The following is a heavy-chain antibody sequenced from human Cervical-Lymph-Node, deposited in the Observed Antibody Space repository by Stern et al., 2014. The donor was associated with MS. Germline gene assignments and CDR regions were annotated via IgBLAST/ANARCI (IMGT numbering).Heavy chain of an antibody. Sequence: VHLVESGGGVVQPGGSLRVSCVASGFTFSNYAFHWVRQAPGKGLEWVAVISYDGGKKDHADSVKGRFTISRDDSKNTLYLQMNSLRDEDTAVYYCASRDYADYGWFDPWGQGTLVTVSS. CDR2: ISYDGGKK. CDR1: GFTFSNYA. CDR3: ASRDYADYGWFDP. D-gene: IGHD4-17*01. V-gene: IGHV3-30-3*01. J-gene: IGHJ5*02.